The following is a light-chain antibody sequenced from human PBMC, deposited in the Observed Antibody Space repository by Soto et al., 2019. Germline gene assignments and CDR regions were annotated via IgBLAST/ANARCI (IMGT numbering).Light chain of an antibody. Sequence: QSVLTQPPSVSGAPGQRVTISCTGSSSNIGAGFDVHWYQQLPGTAPKLLIYGNTNRPSGVPERFSGSKSATSASLAITGLQAEDEANYYCQSYDSSLSGGVFGGGTKLTVL. V-gene: IGLV1-40*01. CDR3: QSYDSSLSGGV. CDR1: SSNIGAGFD. CDR2: GNT. J-gene: IGLJ2*01.